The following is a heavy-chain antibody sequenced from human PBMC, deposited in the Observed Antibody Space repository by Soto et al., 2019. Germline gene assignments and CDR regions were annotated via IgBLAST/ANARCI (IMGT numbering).Heavy chain of an antibody. CDR2: LSGSGGNT. Sequence: PGGSLRLSCAVSGFTFSNYAMSWVRQAPGKGLEWVSGLSGSGGNTYYADSVKGRFIIARDNSKNTLSLQMNSLRAEDTAVYHCAKVWDYDILTGYYLEAFDIWGQGTMVTVSS. J-gene: IGHJ3*02. CDR1: GFTFSNYA. D-gene: IGHD3-9*01. V-gene: IGHV3-23*01. CDR3: AKVWDYDILTGYYLEAFDI.